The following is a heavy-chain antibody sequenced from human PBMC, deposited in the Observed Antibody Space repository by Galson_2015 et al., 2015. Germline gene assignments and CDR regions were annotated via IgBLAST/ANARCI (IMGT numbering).Heavy chain of an antibody. CDR2: IYYSGST. V-gene: IGHV4-31*03. J-gene: IGHJ4*02. CDR3: ARALFGVVIGPIDY. Sequence: TLSLTCTVSGGSISSGGYYWSWIRQHPGKGLEWIGYIYYSGSTYYNPSLKSRVTISVDTSKNQFSLKLSSVTAADTAVYYCARALFGVVIGPIDYWGQGTLVTVSS. CDR1: GGSISSGGYY. D-gene: IGHD3-3*01.